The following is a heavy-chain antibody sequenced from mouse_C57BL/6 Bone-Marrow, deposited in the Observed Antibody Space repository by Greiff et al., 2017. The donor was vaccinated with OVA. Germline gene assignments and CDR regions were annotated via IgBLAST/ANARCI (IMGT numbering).Heavy chain of an antibody. Sequence: EVQRVESGGGLVQPGGSLKLSCAASGFTFSDYYMYWVRQTPEKRLEWVAYISNGGGSTYYPDTVKGRFTISRDNAKNTLYLQMSRLKSEDTAMYYCARRDGHYYAMDYWGQGTSVTVSS. V-gene: IGHV5-12*01. D-gene: IGHD1-2*01. CDR3: ARRDGHYYAMDY. J-gene: IGHJ4*01. CDR2: ISNGGGST. CDR1: GFTFSDYY.